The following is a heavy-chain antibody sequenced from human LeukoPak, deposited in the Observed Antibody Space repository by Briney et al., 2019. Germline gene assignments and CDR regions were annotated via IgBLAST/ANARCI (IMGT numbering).Heavy chain of an antibody. Sequence: GESLKISCKGSGFSFISNWIGWVRPMPGKGLEWMGMIYPGDSDTRYSPSFQGQVTISADKSINTAYLQGSSLKASDTAMYYCARQYGRPFDYWGQGTLVTVSS. CDR1: GFSFISNW. CDR3: ARQYGRPFDY. J-gene: IGHJ4*02. D-gene: IGHD4-17*01. CDR2: IYPGDSDT. V-gene: IGHV5-51*01.